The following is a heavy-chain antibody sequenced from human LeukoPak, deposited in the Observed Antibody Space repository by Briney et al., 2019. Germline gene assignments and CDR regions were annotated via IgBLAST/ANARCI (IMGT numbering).Heavy chain of an antibody. Sequence: PGGSLRLSCAAPGFTFSNSDMHWVREAPGKGLGWVAFIRYTGSLENYADSVKGRFTISRDTSKNTLYLQMNSLRPEDTAVYYCAKDLSGTYHFDYWGQGTLVTVSS. D-gene: IGHD1-26*01. V-gene: IGHV3-30*02. J-gene: IGHJ4*02. CDR3: AKDLSGTYHFDY. CDR1: GFTFSNSD. CDR2: IRYTGSLE.